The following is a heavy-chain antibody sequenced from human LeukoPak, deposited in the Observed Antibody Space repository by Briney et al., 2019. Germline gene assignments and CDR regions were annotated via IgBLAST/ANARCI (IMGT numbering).Heavy chain of an antibody. J-gene: IGHJ4*02. CDR1: GFTFSNYN. CDR2: ITLSSSTI. Sequence: PGGSLRLSCAASGFTFSNYNMHWDRQAPGKGLEWVSYITLSSSTIYYADSVKGRFTISRDNAKKSLYLQMNSLRAEDTAVYYCARETPYSSSWTDLDYWGQGTLVTVSS. CDR3: ARETPYSSSWTDLDY. V-gene: IGHV3-48*01. D-gene: IGHD6-13*01.